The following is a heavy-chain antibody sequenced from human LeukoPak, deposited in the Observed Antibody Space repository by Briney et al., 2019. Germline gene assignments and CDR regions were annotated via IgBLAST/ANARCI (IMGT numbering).Heavy chain of an antibody. D-gene: IGHD6-19*01. CDR2: INPSDGST. V-gene: IGHV1-46*01. CDR1: GYTFTSYY. CDR3: ARPGGYSSAWYFFVDY. J-gene: IGHJ4*02. Sequence: ASVKVSCKASGYTFTSYYIHWVRQAPGQGLEWMGIINPSDGSTTYAQKFLSRVSMTRDTSTSTVYMELSNLRSEDTAVYYCARPGGYSSAWYFFVDYWGQGTLVTVSS.